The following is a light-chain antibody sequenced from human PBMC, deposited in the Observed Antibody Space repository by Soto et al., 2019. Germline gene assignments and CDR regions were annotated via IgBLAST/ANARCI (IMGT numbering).Light chain of an antibody. V-gene: IGKV3-20*01. Sequence: EIVLTQSPGTLSLSPGERATLSCRASQSVPSTYFAWYQQKPGQPPRLLISGTSNRATGIPDRFSGSGSGTDFTLTISRLEPEDFAVYFCQQFGNSPWTFGQGTKVDIK. CDR1: QSVPSTY. CDR3: QQFGNSPWT. J-gene: IGKJ1*01. CDR2: GTS.